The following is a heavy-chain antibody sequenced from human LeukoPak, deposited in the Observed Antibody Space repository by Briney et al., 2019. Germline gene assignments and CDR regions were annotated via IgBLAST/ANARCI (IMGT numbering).Heavy chain of an antibody. CDR2: KAHDGGEE. D-gene: IGHD6-6*01. V-gene: IGHV3-30-3*01. CDR3: ARVLSSTSPSMGI. Sequence: GGSLRLSCAASGFTFSRYAMHWVRQAPGKGLEWVAVKAHDGGEEFYSDSVKGRFTVSRDNSKNTLYLRLDSLRPEDTAVYYCARVLSSTSPSMGIWGQGTTVTVSS. J-gene: IGHJ6*02. CDR1: GFTFSRYA.